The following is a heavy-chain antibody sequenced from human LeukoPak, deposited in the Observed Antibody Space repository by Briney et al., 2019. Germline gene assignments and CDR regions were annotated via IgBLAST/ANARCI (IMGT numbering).Heavy chain of an antibody. D-gene: IGHD3-10*01. J-gene: IGHJ4*02. Sequence: SETLSLTCTVSGGSISSGSYYWSWIRQPAGKGLEWIGRIYTSGSTNYNPSLKSRVTISVDTSKNQFSLKLSSVTAADTAVYNCARSPDTGFGTYYFDYWGQGTLVTVSS. CDR2: IYTSGST. V-gene: IGHV4-61*02. CDR3: ARSPDTGFGTYYFDY. CDR1: GGSISSGSYY.